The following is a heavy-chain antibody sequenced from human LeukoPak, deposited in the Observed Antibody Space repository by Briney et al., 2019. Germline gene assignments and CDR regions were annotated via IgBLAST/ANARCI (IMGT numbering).Heavy chain of an antibody. CDR2: IYSGGST. V-gene: IGHV3-66*01. Sequence: PGGSLRLSCAASGFTASSNYMSWVRQAPGKGLEWVSVIYSGGSTYYADSVKGRFTISRDNSKNTLYLQMNSLRAEDTAVYYCASEGIAVGLFDYWGQGTLVTVSS. CDR1: GFTASSNY. J-gene: IGHJ4*02. CDR3: ASEGIAVGLFDY. D-gene: IGHD6-19*01.